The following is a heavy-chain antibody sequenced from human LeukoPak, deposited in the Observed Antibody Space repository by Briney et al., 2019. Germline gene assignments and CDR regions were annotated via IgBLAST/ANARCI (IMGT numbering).Heavy chain of an antibody. CDR3: ARDQFNYGEDWFDH. Sequence: SETLSLTCTVSGGSISSYYWSWIRQPAGKGLEWIGRIYTSGSTNYNPSLKSRVTMSVDTSKNQFSLKLSSVTAADTAVYYCARDQFNYGEDWFDHWGQGTLVTVSS. J-gene: IGHJ5*02. CDR1: GGSISSYY. CDR2: IYTSGST. D-gene: IGHD4-17*01. V-gene: IGHV4-4*07.